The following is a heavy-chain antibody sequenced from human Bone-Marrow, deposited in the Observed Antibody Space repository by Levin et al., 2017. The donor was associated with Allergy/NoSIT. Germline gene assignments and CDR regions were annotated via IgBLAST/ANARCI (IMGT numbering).Heavy chain of an antibody. V-gene: IGHV4-59*08. D-gene: IGHD5-18*01. J-gene: IGHJ6*02. CDR3: ARVAIQLWPDYYYYGMDV. CDR2: IYYSGST. Sequence: SETLSLTCTVSGGSISSYYWSWIRQPPGKGLEWIGYIYYSGSTNYNPSLKSRVTISVDTSKNQFSLKLSSVTAADTAVYYCARVAIQLWPDYYYYGMDVWGQGTTVTVSS. CDR1: GGSISSYY.